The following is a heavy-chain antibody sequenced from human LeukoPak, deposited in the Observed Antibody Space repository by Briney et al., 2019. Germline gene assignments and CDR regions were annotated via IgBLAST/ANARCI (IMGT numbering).Heavy chain of an antibody. Sequence: GGSLRLSCAASGFTVSSNYMSWVRQAPGKGLEWVSVIYSGGSTYYADSVKGRFTISRDNSKNTLYLQVNSLRAEDTAVYYCARVWQLWLHFDYWGQGTLVTVSS. D-gene: IGHD5-18*01. J-gene: IGHJ4*02. CDR2: IYSGGST. V-gene: IGHV3-66*01. CDR1: GFTVSSNY. CDR3: ARVWQLWLHFDY.